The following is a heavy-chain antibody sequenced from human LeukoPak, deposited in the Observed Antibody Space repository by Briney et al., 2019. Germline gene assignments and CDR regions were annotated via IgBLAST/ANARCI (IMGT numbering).Heavy chain of an antibody. D-gene: IGHD1-26*01. V-gene: IGHV1-18*01. J-gene: IGHJ5*02. Sequence: GASVTVSCKASGFSFSSYGFRWVRQAPGQGLEGMGWISAYNGKTNYAQKFQGRFTMTTDTSTTTVYMDLSSLKSDETAMYFCARGGALPSFDPWGQGTLITVSS. CDR1: GFSFSSYG. CDR2: ISAYNGKT. CDR3: ARGGALPSFDP.